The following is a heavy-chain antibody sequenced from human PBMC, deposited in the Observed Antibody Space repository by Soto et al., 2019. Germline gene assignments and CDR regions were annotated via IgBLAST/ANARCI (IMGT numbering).Heavy chain of an antibody. CDR3: ASYTIAAAGTIIPNWFDP. D-gene: IGHD6-13*01. Sequence: QVQLQESGPGLVKPSQTLSLTCTVSGGSISSGGYYWSWIRQHPGKGLEWIGYIYYSGSPYSNPSLKSRVTISVDTSKHQYSLKLSSVTAANTDVYYFASYTIAAAGTIIPNWFDPSGQGTLVTVSS. CDR1: GGSISSGGYY. CDR2: IYYSGSP. J-gene: IGHJ5*02. V-gene: IGHV4-31*03.